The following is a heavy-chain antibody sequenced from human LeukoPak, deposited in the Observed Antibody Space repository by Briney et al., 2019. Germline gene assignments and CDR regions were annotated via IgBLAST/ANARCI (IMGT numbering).Heavy chain of an antibody. CDR1: GYTFTSYG. CDR3: ARETAVAGGFDY. CDR2: ISAYNGNT. J-gene: IGHJ4*02. V-gene: IGHV1-18*01. D-gene: IGHD6-19*01. Sequence: GASVKVSCKASGYTFTSYGISWVRQAPGQGLEWMGWISAYNGNTNYAQKLQGRVTMTRDTSTSTVYMELSSLRSEDTAVYYCARETAVAGGFDYWGQGTLVTVSS.